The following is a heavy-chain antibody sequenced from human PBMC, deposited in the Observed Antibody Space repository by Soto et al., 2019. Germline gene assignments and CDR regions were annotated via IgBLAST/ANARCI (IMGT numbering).Heavy chain of an antibody. V-gene: IGHV4-4*07. CDR3: ARDRGEYTSSWFWYFSH. J-gene: IGHJ2*01. Sequence: PSETLSLTCSVSGASISSDNWNWGRQSAGKGPEWVGRLNIAGTINYNPSLNSRITMSMDTSKNQISLHLRSVTAADTAMYYCARDRGEYTSSWFWYFSHWGHGTLVTVSS. D-gene: IGHD6-13*01. CDR2: LNIAGTI. CDR1: GASISSDN.